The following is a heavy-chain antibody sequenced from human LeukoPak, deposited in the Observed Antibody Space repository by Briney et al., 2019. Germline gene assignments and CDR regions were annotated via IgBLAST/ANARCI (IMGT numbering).Heavy chain of an antibody. CDR3: AREMEERREVVPAAKYYYYYMDV. V-gene: IGHV4-4*07. CDR1: GDSISRYY. D-gene: IGHD2-2*01. Sequence: PSETLSLTCTVSGDSISRYYWSWIRQPAGKGLEWIGRIYTSGSTNYNPSLKSRVTISVDTSKNQFSLKLSSVTAADTAVYYCAREMEERREVVPAAKYYYYYMDVWGKGTTVTISS. J-gene: IGHJ6*03. CDR2: IYTSGST.